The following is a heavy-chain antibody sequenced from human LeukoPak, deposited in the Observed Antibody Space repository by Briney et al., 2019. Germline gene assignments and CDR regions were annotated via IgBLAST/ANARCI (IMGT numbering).Heavy chain of an antibody. CDR1: GFTFSSYA. D-gene: IGHD3-10*01. CDR3: AKDGGYYGSGSYPTLLDAFDI. V-gene: IGHV3-23*01. J-gene: IGHJ3*02. Sequence: PGGSLRLSCAASGFTFSSYAMSWVRQAPGKGLEWVSAISGSGGSTYYADSVKGRFTISRDNSKNTLYLQMNSLRAEDTAVYYCAKDGGYYGSGSYPTLLDAFDIWGQGTMVTVSS. CDR2: ISGSGGST.